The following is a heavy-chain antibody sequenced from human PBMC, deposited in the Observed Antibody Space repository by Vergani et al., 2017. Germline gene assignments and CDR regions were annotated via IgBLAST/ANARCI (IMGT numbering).Heavy chain of an antibody. CDR3: ARFMTMVRGDYFDY. D-gene: IGHD3-10*01. CDR1: GGSFSGYY. Sequence: QVQLQQWGAGLLKPSETLSLTCAVYGGSFSGYYWSWIRQPPGKGLEWIGEINHSGSTYYNPSLKSRVTISVDTSKNQFSLKLSSVTAADTAVYDCARFMTMVRGDYFDYWGQGTLVTVSS. J-gene: IGHJ4*02. CDR2: INHSGST. V-gene: IGHV4-34*01.